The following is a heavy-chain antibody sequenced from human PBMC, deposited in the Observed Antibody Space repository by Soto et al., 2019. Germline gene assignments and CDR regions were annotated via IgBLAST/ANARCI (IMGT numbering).Heavy chain of an antibody. Sequence: EVQLVESGGGLVKPGGSLRLSCATSAFTFSRYNMNWVRQAPGKGLEWVSSIGGIDNSVYYADSMKGRISISRDNAKNSLYLQMNGLRAEDTAIYYCARTGGSGYSKHAFEIWGQGTMVTVSS. J-gene: IGHJ3*02. D-gene: IGHD3-22*01. CDR1: AFTFSRYN. CDR3: ARTGGSGYSKHAFEI. CDR2: IGGIDNSV. V-gene: IGHV3-21*01.